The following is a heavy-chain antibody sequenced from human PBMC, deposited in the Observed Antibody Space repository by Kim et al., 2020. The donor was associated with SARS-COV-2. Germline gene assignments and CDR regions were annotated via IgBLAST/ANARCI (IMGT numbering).Heavy chain of an antibody. D-gene: IGHD3-16*02. V-gene: IGHV3-21*01. CDR1: GFTFSSYS. CDR2: ISSSSSYI. J-gene: IGHJ5*02. CDR3: ARDSLYDYIWGSYRYSWFDP. Sequence: GGSLRLSCAASGFTFSSYSMNWVRQAPGKGLEWVSSISSSSSYIYYADSVKGRFTISRDNAKNSLYLQMNSLRAEDTAVYYCARDSLYDYIWGSYRYSWFDPWGQGTLVTVSS.